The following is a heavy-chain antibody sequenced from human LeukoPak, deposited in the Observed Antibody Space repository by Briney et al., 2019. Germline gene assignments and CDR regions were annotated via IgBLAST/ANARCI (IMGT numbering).Heavy chain of an antibody. V-gene: IGHV3-7*01. CDR1: GFTFSSYW. CDR3: ARDRKITIFGAPHFDY. CDR2: IKQDGSEK. Sequence: GGSLRLSCAASGFTFSSYWMSWVRQAPGKGLEWVANIKQDGSEKYYVDSVKGRFTISRDNAKNSLYLQMNSLRAEDTAVYYCARDRKITIFGAPHFDYWGQGTLVTVSS. J-gene: IGHJ4*02. D-gene: IGHD3-3*01.